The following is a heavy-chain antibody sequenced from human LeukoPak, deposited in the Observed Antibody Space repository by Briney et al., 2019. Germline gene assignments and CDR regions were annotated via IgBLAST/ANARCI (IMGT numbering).Heavy chain of an antibody. D-gene: IGHD3-10*01. Sequence: ASVKVSCKASGYTFTGYYMHWVRQAPGQGLEWMGWINPNSGGTNYAQKFQERVTITRDTSISTAYMELSRLRSDDTAVYYCARDLKAVYYGSGSYYIGDNWFDPWGQGTLVTVSS. J-gene: IGHJ5*02. CDR1: GYTFTGYY. V-gene: IGHV1-2*02. CDR3: ARDLKAVYYGSGSYYIGDNWFDP. CDR2: INPNSGGT.